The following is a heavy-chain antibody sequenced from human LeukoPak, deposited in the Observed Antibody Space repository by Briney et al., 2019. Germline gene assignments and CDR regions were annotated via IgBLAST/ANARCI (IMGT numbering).Heavy chain of an antibody. Sequence: ASVKVSCKASGYTFTCYYMHWVRQAPGQGLEWMGWINPNSGGTNYAQKFQGRVTMTRDTSISTAYMELSRLRSDDTAVYYCARETLDYDFWSGYFKPYYFDYWGQGTLVTVSS. CDR2: INPNSGGT. CDR3: ARETLDYDFWSGYFKPYYFDY. J-gene: IGHJ4*02. CDR1: GYTFTCYY. D-gene: IGHD3-3*01. V-gene: IGHV1-2*02.